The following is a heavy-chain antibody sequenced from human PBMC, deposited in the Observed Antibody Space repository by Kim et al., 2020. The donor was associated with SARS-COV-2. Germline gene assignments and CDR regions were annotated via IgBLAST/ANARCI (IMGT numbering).Heavy chain of an antibody. CDR3: ARQLRYFDWLLYAFDI. Sequence: SFQGHVTISADKSISTAYLQWSSLKASDTAMYYCARQLRYFDWLLYAFDIWGQGTMVTVSS. J-gene: IGHJ3*02. D-gene: IGHD3-9*01. V-gene: IGHV5-10-1*01.